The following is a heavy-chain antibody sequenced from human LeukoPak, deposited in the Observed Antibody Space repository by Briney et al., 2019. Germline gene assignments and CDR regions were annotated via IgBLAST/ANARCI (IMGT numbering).Heavy chain of an antibody. D-gene: IGHD3-16*01. J-gene: IGHJ4*02. V-gene: IGHV1-18*01. Sequence: GASVKVSCKASGYTFTSYGISWVRQAPGQGLEWMGWISAYNGNTNYAQKFQGRVTMTRDMSTSTVYMELSSLRSEDTAVYYCARDWGGTSMDYWGQGTLVTVSS. CDR1: GYTFTSYG. CDR3: ARDWGGTSMDY. CDR2: ISAYNGNT.